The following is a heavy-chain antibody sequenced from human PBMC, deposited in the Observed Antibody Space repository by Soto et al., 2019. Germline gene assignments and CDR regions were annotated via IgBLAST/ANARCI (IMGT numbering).Heavy chain of an antibody. Sequence: SETLSLTCTVSGGSISSGGYYWSWIRQHPGKGLEWIGYIYYSGSTYYNPSLKSRVTISVDTSKNQFSLKLSSVTAADTVVYYCVRDSLYGDYVSTRMDVWGEGSTVIVTS. CDR3: VRDSLYGDYVSTRMDV. D-gene: IGHD4-17*01. CDR2: IYYSGST. CDR1: GGSISSGGYY. V-gene: IGHV4-31*03. J-gene: IGHJ6*04.